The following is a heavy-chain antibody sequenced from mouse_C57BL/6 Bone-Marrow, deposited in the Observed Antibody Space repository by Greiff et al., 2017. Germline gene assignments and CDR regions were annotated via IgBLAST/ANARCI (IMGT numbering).Heavy chain of an antibody. V-gene: IGHV1-9*01. D-gene: IGHD3-2*02. J-gene: IGHJ4*01. CDR3: ARSGDSSGYVGYAMDY. CDR2: ILPGSGST. CDR1: GYTFTGYW. Sequence: QVQLQQSGAELVKPGASVKLSCKATGYTFTGYWIEWVKQRPGHGLEWIGEILPGSGSTNYNEKFKGKATFTADTASNTAYMQLSSLTTEDSAIYYCARSGDSSGYVGYAMDYWGQGTSVTVSS.